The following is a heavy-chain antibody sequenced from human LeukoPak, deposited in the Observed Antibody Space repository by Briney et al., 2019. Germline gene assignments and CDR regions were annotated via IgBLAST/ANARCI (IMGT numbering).Heavy chain of an antibody. D-gene: IGHD4-17*01. CDR1: GYTFTNYY. V-gene: IGHV1-46*01. Sequence: ASVKVSCRASGYTFTNYYLHWVRQAPGHGLEWMTIINPSDGGTYYEQKLQGRVTVTRDTSTSTVYMELSSLRSEDTAVYYCARDTRTMTAVTRGQHYYYGLDVWGQGTTVTVSS. J-gene: IGHJ6*02. CDR3: ARDTRTMTAVTRGQHYYYGLDV. CDR2: INPSDGGT.